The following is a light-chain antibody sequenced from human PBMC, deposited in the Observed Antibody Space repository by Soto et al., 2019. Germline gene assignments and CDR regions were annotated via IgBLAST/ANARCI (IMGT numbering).Light chain of an antibody. CDR2: DAS. J-gene: IGKJ1*01. Sequence: VVTLCAAIVSLYQGERANLSCRASQSVSSYLAWYQQKPGQAPRLLIYDASKRATGIPARFSGSGFGTDYTLTISSLEPEDFAVYYCQQRSKWRTFGQGTKVDIK. V-gene: IGKV3-11*01. CDR3: QQRSKWRT. CDR1: QSVSSY.